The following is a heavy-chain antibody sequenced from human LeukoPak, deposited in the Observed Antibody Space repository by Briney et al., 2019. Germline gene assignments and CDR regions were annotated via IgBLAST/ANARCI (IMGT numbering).Heavy chain of an antibody. D-gene: IGHD3-10*01. CDR1: GYTFTGYY. CDR3: ARGGNYYGSGTHGPYWFDH. J-gene: IGHJ5*02. Sequence: GAPVKPSCKASGYTFTGYYMHWVRRAPGQWLEWMGWIDPNSGGTNYAQKFQGRVSMTRDTSISTAYMELSSLRSDDTAVYYCARGGNYYGSGTHGPYWFDHWGQGSLVTVSS. CDR2: IDPNSGGT. V-gene: IGHV1-2*02.